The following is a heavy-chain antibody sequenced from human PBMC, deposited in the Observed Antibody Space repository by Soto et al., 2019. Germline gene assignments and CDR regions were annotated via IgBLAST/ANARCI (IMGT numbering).Heavy chain of an antibody. CDR3: ARAGRITIFGVVNSSPDY. V-gene: IGHV1-8*01. J-gene: IGHJ4*02. Sequence: ASVKVSWKASGYTFTSYDINWVRQATGQGLEWMGWMNPNSGNTGYAQKFQGRVTMTRNTSISTAYMELSSLRSEDTAVYYCARAGRITIFGVVNSSPDYWGQGTLVTVSS. CDR1: GYTFTSYD. CDR2: MNPNSGNT. D-gene: IGHD3-3*01.